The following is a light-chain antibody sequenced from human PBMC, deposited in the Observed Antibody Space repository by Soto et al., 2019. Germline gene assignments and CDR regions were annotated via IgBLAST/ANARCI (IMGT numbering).Light chain of an antibody. CDR3: QQYSSYYA. CDR2: KAS. J-gene: IGKJ2*01. CDR1: ESISSW. V-gene: IGKV1-5*03. Sequence: DIQMTQSPSTLSASVGDRVTITCRASESISSWLAWYQQKPGKAPKLLIYKASSLGSGVPSRFSGRGSGTEFSLIISGLQPDDFATYYCQQYSSYYAFGQGTKLEIK.